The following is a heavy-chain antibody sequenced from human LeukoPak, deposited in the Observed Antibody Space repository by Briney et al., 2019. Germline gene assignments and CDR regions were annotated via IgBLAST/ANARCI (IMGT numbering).Heavy chain of an antibody. J-gene: IGHJ3*02. CDR3: ARGVYAFDI. CDR2: IREDGREI. Sequence: GGSPRLSCVVSGFTFSSHWMTWVRQAPGEGLEWVANIREDGREIYYLDSVEGRFTISRDNARNSLYLQMNSLRVEDTAVYFCARGVYAFDIWGQGAMVAVSA. CDR1: GFTFSSHW. V-gene: IGHV3-7*04.